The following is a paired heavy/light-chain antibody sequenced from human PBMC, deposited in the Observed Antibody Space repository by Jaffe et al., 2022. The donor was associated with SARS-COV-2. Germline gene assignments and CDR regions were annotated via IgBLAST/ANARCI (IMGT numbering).Heavy chain of an antibody. J-gene: IGHJ4*02. CDR2: ISGRGGNT. V-gene: IGHV3-23*01. CDR1: GFTFSSYA. CDR3: AKERGGYDDC. D-gene: IGHD5-12*01. Sequence: EVQLLESGGGLVQPGGSLRLSCVASGFTFSSYAMNWVRQAPGKGLEWVSAISGRGGNTFYADSVKGRFTISRDSSENTLYLQMNSLRADDTAVYYCAKERGGYDDCWGQGTLVTVSS.
Light chain of an antibody. Sequence: DIQMTQSPSTLSASVGDRVTITCRASQSISNWLAWYQQKAGKAPKLLIYKASSLESGVPSRFSGSGSGTEFTLTISSLQPDDFATYYCQHYNSYPYTFGQGTKLEIK. CDR3: QHYNSYPYT. J-gene: IGKJ2*01. CDR1: QSISNW. V-gene: IGKV1-5*03. CDR2: KAS.